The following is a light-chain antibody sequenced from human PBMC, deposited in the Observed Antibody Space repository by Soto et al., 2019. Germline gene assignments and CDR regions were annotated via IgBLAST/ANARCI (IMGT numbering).Light chain of an antibody. J-gene: IGKJ2*01. V-gene: IGKV1-5*03. Sequence: DIQMTQSPSTLSASVGDRVTITCRASQSISSWLAWYQQKPGKAPKLLIYKASSLKSGVPSRFSGSGSGTEFTLTISSLQPDDFATYYCQQYNGYVYTFGQGTKLEIK. CDR1: QSISSW. CDR2: KAS. CDR3: QQYNGYVYT.